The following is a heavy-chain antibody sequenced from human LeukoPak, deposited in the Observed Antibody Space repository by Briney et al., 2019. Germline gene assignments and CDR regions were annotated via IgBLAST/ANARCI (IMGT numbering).Heavy chain of an antibody. CDR2: IWYDGSEK. D-gene: IGHD2-2*01. J-gene: IGHJ4*02. CDR3: GKDLGSSARYLDRVDY. Sequence: PGGSLRLSCGASGFAFSSHGMHWVRQAPGKGLEWVTIIWYDGSEKYYADSVKGRFTVSRDNSKNTVYLQINSLRAEDTAVYYCGKDLGSSARYLDRVDYWGQGTLVTVSS. CDR1: GFAFSSHG. V-gene: IGHV3-33*06.